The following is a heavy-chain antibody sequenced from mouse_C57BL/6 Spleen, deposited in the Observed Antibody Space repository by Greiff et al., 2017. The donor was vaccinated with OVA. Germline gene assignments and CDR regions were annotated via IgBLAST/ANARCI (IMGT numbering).Heavy chain of an antibody. V-gene: IGHV3-6*01. CDR1: GYSITSGYY. J-gene: IGHJ2*01. CDR3: AREDGSSFDY. CDR2: ISYDGSN. D-gene: IGHD1-1*01. Sequence: ESGPGLVKPSQSLSLTCSVTGYSITSGYYWNWIRQFPGNKLAWMGYISYDGSNNYNPSLTNRISIPRDTSKHQFFLKLNSVTTEDTATYDCAREDGSSFDYWGQGTTLTVSS.